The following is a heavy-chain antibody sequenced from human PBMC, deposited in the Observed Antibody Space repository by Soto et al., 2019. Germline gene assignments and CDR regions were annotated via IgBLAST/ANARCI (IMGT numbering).Heavy chain of an antibody. V-gene: IGHV4-59*01. Sequence: PSETLSLTCTVSDGSISSYYWGWIRQPPGKGLEWIGYIFYTGSTNYNPSLKSRVTISVDTSKNQFSLKLSSVTAADTAVYYCARGLSSSAYLDYWGQGTLVTVSS. D-gene: IGHD6-19*01. CDR2: IFYTGST. CDR3: ARGLSSSAYLDY. CDR1: DGSISSYY. J-gene: IGHJ4*02.